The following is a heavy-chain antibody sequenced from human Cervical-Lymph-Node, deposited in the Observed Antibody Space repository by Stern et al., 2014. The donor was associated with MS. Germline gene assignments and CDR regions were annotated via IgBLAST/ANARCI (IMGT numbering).Heavy chain of an antibody. V-gene: IGHV4-61*02. CDR3: ARAAQGGEGYYYYGVDV. CDR2: IYTSGST. J-gene: IGHJ6*02. CDR1: GGSITSGNYY. Sequence: QLQLQESGPGLVKPSQTLSLTCAVSGGSITSGNYYWGWIRQPAGKGLEWIGRIYTSGSTHYSPSLKSRVTISLDTPQHQFSLKRTAVTAADTAVYYCARAAQGGEGYYYYGVDVWGQGTTVTVSS. D-gene: IGHD3-10*01.